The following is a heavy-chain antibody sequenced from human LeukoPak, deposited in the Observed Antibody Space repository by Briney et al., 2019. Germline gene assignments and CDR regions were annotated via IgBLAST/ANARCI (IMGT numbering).Heavy chain of an antibody. D-gene: IGHD3-22*01. J-gene: IGHJ3*02. CDR3: ARRRPFSDNSGHAFDI. CDR2: IRGSSNTI. V-gene: IGHV3-48*04. Sequence: PGGSLRLSCAASGFTFSTYSMNWVRQAPGKGLEWLSYIRGSSNTIYYADSVKGRFTISRDNAKNSLYLQMNSLRAEDTAVYYCARRRPFSDNSGHAFDIWGQGTMVTVSS. CDR1: GFTFSTYS.